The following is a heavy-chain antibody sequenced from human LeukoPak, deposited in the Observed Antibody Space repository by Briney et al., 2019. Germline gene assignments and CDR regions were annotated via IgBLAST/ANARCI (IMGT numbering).Heavy chain of an antibody. Sequence: PGGSLRLSCAASTFSISIYSLNWVRQAPGKGLEWVSSISSSSSYIYYADSVKGRFTISRDNAKNSLYLQMNSLRAEDTAVYYCARGGLTYYDILTGYHFDYWGQGTLVTVSS. V-gene: IGHV3-21*01. J-gene: IGHJ4*02. CDR3: ARGGLTYYDILTGYHFDY. CDR2: ISSSSSYI. CDR1: TFSISIYS. D-gene: IGHD3-9*01.